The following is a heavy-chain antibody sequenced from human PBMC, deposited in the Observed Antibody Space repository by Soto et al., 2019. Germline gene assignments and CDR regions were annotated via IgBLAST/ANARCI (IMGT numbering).Heavy chain of an antibody. D-gene: IGHD2-8*02. CDR3: TRDLNHDTGP. CDR2: IYYAGST. J-gene: IGHJ5*02. CDR1: GGSMISYY. Sequence: PSETLSLTCTVSGGSMISYYWSWIRQPPGRGLEWIGFIYYAGSTKYNPSLNSRFTISRDNAKNSVYLQMNSLRGEDTALYYCTRDLNHDTGPWGQGTQVTVSS. V-gene: IGHV4-59*12.